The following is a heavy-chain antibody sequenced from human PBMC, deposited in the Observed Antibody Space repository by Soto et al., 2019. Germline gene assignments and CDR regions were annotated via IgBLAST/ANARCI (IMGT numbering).Heavy chain of an antibody. V-gene: IGHV3-30*04. CDR3: AGHRDSGNYNYFDY. CDR1: EFNFKIFA. CDR2: LSYDGSEE. J-gene: IGHJ4*01. D-gene: IGHD1-26*01. Sequence: AGGSLRLSCAASEFNFKIFAMHWVRQAPGKGLEWVAFLSYDGSEEYYADSVKGRFTISRDNSKNTLYLQMNRLRAEDTAVYHCAGHRDSGNYNYFDYWGQGTLVTVSS.